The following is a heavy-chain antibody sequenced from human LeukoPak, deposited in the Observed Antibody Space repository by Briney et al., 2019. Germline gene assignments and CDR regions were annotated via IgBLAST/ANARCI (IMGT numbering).Heavy chain of an antibody. CDR1: GFTLSSRW. CDR2: INRDGSEK. CDR3: ATYDSWSGYNIAY. J-gene: IGHJ4*02. V-gene: IGHV3-7*03. D-gene: IGHD3-3*01. Sequence: GGSLRLSCVVSGFTLSSRWMMWVRQAPAEGLEWMTNINRDGSEKNYVDSVKGRFTITRDNAENSLYLQMNSLKVEDSAIYYCATYDSWSGYNIAYWGQGTLVTVSS.